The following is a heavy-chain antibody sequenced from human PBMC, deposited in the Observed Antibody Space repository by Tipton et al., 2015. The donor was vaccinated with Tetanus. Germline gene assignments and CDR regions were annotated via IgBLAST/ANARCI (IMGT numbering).Heavy chain of an antibody. J-gene: IGHJ4*02. CDR1: GFIFSNYA. Sequence: SLRLSCAASGFIFSNYAMSWVRQTPGKGLEWLSVIHSGSSTTYYADSVKGRFTISRDNSKNTLYLQMNSLRAEDTAVYYCSKAKSWINLWFGDSWGPGTRVTVSS. D-gene: IGHD3-10*01. CDR2: IHSGSSTT. V-gene: IGHV3-23*03. CDR3: SKAKSWINLWFGDS.